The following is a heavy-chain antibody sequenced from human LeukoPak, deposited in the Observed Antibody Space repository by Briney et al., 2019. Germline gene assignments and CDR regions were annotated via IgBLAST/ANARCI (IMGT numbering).Heavy chain of an antibody. CDR1: GGTFSSYA. J-gene: IGHJ5*02. CDR2: IIPIFGTA. V-gene: IGHV1-69*13. CDR3: ARAMKSGICSSTSCYFRANRWSDP. Sequence: GASVKVSCKASGGTFSSYAISWVRQAPGQGLEWRGGIIPIFGTADYAQKFQGRVTITADESTSTAYMELSSLRSEDTAVYYCARAMKSGICSSTSCYFRANRWSDPWGQGTLVTVSS. D-gene: IGHD2-2*01.